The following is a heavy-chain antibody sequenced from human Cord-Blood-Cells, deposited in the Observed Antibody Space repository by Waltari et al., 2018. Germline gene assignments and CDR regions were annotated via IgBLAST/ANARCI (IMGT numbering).Heavy chain of an antibody. CDR2: ISWNSCSI. D-gene: IGHD1-26*01. J-gene: IGHJ4*02. CDR1: GLLLDDSG. V-gene: IGHV3-9*01. CDR3: AKESSGSYFDY. Sequence: EVQLLEPGGGLVKPGRSLRLASAAFGLLLDDSGMHWVRQAPGKGLEWVSGISWNSCSIGYADSVKGRFTISRDNAKNSLYLQMNSLRAEDTALYYCAKESSGSYFDYWGQGTLVTVSS.